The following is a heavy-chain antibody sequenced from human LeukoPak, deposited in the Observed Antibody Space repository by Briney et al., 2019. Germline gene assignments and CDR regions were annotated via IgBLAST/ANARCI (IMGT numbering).Heavy chain of an antibody. CDR1: GGSFSGYY. CDR2: INHSGST. Sequence: SETLSLTCAVYGGSFSGYYWSWIRQPPGKGLEWIGEINHSGSTNYNPSLKSRVTISVDTSKNQFSLKLSSATAADTAVYYCASGNSSVDYWGQGTLVTVSS. CDR3: ASGNSSVDY. J-gene: IGHJ4*02. D-gene: IGHD6-25*01. V-gene: IGHV4-34*01.